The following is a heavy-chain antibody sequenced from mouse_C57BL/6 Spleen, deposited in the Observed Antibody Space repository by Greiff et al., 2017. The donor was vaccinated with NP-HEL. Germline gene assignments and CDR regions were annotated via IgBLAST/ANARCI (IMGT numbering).Heavy chain of an antibody. J-gene: IGHJ2*01. CDR1: GYSFTGYF. CDR3: ALITTGGFPY. CDR2: INPYNGDT. Sequence: EVQLQESGPELVKPGDSVKISCKASGYSFTGYFMNWVMQSHGKSLEWIGRINPYNGDTFYNQKFKGKATLTVDKSSSTAHMELRSLTSEDSAVYYCALITTGGFPYWGQGTTLTVAT. D-gene: IGHD1-1*01. V-gene: IGHV1-20*01.